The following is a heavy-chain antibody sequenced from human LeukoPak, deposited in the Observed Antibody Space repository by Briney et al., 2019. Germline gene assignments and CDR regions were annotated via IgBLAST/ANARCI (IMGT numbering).Heavy chain of an antibody. CDR3: AKGGTSITMIRGVKEDYYGMDV. CDR2: ISSSSSTI. Sequence: PGGSLRLSCAASGFTFSSYSMNWVRQAAGKVLEWVSSISSSSSTIYYADSVKGRFTISRDNAKNALCLQLNSLRAEDTAVYYCAKGGTSITMIRGVKEDYYGMDVWGQGTTVTVAS. V-gene: IGHV3-48*04. CDR1: GFTFSSYS. J-gene: IGHJ6*02. D-gene: IGHD3-10*01.